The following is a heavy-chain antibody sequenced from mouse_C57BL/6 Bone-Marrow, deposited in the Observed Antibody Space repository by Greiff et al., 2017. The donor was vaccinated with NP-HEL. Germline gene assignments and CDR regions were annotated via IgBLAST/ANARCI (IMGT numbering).Heavy chain of an antibody. CDR1: GYTFTSYG. V-gene: IGHV1-81*01. CDR3: ARWIYYYGSSYERKYYFDY. CDR2: IYPRSGNT. D-gene: IGHD1-1*01. Sequence: QVQLKESGAELARPGASVKLSCKASGYTFTSYGISWVKQRTGQGLEWIGEIYPRSGNTYYNEKFKGKATLTADKSSSTAYMELRSLTSEDSAVYFCARWIYYYGSSYERKYYFDYWGQGTTLTVSS. J-gene: IGHJ2*01.